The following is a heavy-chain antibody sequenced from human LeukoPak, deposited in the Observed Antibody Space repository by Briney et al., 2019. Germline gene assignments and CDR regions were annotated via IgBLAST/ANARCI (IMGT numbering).Heavy chain of an antibody. V-gene: IGHV3-23*01. CDR1: GFTFSSYN. Sequence: GGSLRLSCAASGFTFSSYNMNWVRQAPGKGLEWVSAISGSGTNTYYADSVKGRFTISRDNSKNTLDLQMNSLRAEDTAVYYCAKANGAIFGVAGYFDYWGQGTLVTVSS. D-gene: IGHD3-3*02. J-gene: IGHJ4*02. CDR3: AKANGAIFGVAGYFDY. CDR2: ISGSGTNT.